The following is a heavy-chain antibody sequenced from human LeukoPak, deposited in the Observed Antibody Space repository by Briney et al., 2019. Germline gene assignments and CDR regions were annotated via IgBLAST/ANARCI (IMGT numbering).Heavy chain of an antibody. Sequence: PSETLSLTCAVYGGPFSGYYWSWIRQPPGKGLEWIGEINHSGSTNYNPSLKSRVTISVDTSKNQFSLKLSSVTAADTAVYYCARAYSSGWADYWGQGTLVTVSS. V-gene: IGHV4-34*01. D-gene: IGHD6-19*01. J-gene: IGHJ4*02. CDR3: ARAYSSGWADY. CDR1: GGPFSGYY. CDR2: INHSGST.